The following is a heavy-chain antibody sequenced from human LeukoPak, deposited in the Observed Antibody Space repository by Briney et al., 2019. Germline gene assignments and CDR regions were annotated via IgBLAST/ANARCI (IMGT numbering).Heavy chain of an antibody. Sequence: ASVKVSCKASGYTFTGYYMHWVRQAPGQGLEWMGWINPNSGGTNYAQKFQGRVTMTRDTSISTAYMELSRLRSDDTAVYYCARGGYCSGGSCIGPFDYWDQGTLVTVSS. D-gene: IGHD2-15*01. CDR2: INPNSGGT. CDR1: GYTFTGYY. V-gene: IGHV1-2*02. J-gene: IGHJ4*02. CDR3: ARGGYCSGGSCIGPFDY.